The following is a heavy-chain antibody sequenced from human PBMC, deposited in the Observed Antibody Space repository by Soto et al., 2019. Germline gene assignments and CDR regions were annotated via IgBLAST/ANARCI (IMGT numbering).Heavy chain of an antibody. CDR3: AREECSGGSCYVVWFDP. V-gene: IGHV1-69*01. CDR2: IIPIFGTA. J-gene: IGHJ5*02. D-gene: IGHD2-15*01. CDR1: GGTFSSYA. Sequence: QVQLVQSGAEVKKPGSSVKVSCKASGGTFSSYAISWVRQAPGQGLEWMGGIIPIFGTANYAQKFQGRVTITADESTSTDYMELSSLRSEDTAVYYCAREECSGGSCYVVWFDPWGQGTLVTVSS.